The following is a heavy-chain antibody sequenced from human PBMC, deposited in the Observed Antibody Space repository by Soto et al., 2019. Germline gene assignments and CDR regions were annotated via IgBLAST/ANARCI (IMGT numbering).Heavy chain of an antibody. V-gene: IGHV3-30*18. D-gene: IGHD6-13*01. CDR1: GFTFSSYG. J-gene: IGHJ5*02. CDR3: AKGSSSWYFSWFDP. Sequence: GGSLRLSCAASGFTFSSYGIHWVRQAPGKGLEWVAVISYDGSNKYYADSVKGRFTISRDNSKNTLYLQMNSLRAEDTAVYYCAKGSSSWYFSWFDPWGQGTLVTVSS. CDR2: ISYDGSNK.